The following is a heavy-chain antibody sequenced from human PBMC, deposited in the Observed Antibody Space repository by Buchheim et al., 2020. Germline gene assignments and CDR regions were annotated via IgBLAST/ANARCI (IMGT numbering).Heavy chain of an antibody. V-gene: IGHV4-30-2*01. CDR1: GASVSSGNYS. CDR2: IFLRGST. D-gene: IGHD3-10*01. Sequence: QLQLQESGSGLVKPSQTLSLTCAVSGASVSSGNYSWSWIRQPPGKGLEYVGYIFLRGSTYYNPSLTSRVTISVDGSTHQFSLKLNSVTAADTAIYYCARVTGILWLGEFGGIDWGQGTL. J-gene: IGHJ4*02. CDR3: ARVTGILWLGEFGGID.